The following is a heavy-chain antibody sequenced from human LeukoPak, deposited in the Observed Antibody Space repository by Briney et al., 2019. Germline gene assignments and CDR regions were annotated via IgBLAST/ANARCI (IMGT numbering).Heavy chain of an antibody. J-gene: IGHJ4*02. CDR1: GGSIGSYY. CDR2: IYYSGST. V-gene: IGHV4-59*08. Sequence: SETLSLTCTVSGGSIGSYYWTWIWQPPGKGLEWIGYIYYSGSTNYNPSLKSRVTISVDTSKKQFSLNLSSVTAADTAVYYCARWVTASSIDYWGQGTLVTVSS. CDR3: ARWVTASSIDY. D-gene: IGHD6-6*01.